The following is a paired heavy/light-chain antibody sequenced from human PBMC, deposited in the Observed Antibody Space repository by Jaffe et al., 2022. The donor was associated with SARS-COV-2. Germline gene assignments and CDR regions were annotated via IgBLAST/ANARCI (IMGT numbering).Heavy chain of an antibody. Sequence: EVQLVESGGGLVKPGGSLRLSCVASGFVFSSYDIYWVRQAPGRGLEWVSYISVYSDTYYADSVKGRFTISRDNAQNSLYLQMHSLRAEDTAVYYCATPYGSRGSTQVDCWGQGTLVTVSS. V-gene: IGHV3-48*01. CDR3: ATPYGSRGSTQVDC. CDR1: GFVFSSYD. D-gene: IGHD3-10*01. J-gene: IGHJ4*02. CDR2: ISVYSDT.
Light chain of an antibody. CDR2: DAS. J-gene: IGKJ4*01. V-gene: IGKV3-11*01. CDR3: LQRSDWPLT. Sequence: EIVLTQSPATLSLSPGERATLSCRASQSIYIYLGWYQQKPGQAPRLLIYDASNRATGIPDRFSGRGSGTDFTLTISGLEPEDSAVYYCLQRSDWPLTFGGGTKVEIK. CDR1: QSIYIY.